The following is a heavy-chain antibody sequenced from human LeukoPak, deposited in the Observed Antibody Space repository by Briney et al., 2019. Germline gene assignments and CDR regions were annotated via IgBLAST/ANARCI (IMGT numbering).Heavy chain of an antibody. CDR3: ARDDNRVGASFDY. J-gene: IGHJ4*02. CDR2: INSDGSNT. CDR1: GFTFSSYW. V-gene: IGHV3-74*01. Sequence: GGSLRLSCAASGFTFSSYWMHWVRQAPGKGLVWVSRINSDGSNTNYADSVKGRFTISRDSAKNTLYLQVNSLRAEDTAVYYCARDDNRVGASFDYWGQGTLVTVSS. D-gene: IGHD1-26*01.